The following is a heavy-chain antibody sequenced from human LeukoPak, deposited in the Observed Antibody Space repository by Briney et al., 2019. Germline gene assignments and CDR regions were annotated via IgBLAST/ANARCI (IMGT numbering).Heavy chain of an antibody. CDR1: EFSVGSNY. Sequence: PGGSRRLSCAASEFSVGSNYMTWVRQAPGKGLEWVSLIYSGGSTYYADSVKGRFTISRDNSKNTLYLQMNSLRAEDTAVYYCAKVWSIFEYYFDYWGQGTLVTVSS. J-gene: IGHJ4*02. D-gene: IGHD3-3*01. CDR3: AKVWSIFEYYFDY. V-gene: IGHV3-66*01. CDR2: IYSGGST.